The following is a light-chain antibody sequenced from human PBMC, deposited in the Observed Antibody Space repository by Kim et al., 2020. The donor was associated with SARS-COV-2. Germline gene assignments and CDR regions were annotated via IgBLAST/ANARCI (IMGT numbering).Light chain of an antibody. CDR3: QRSYITLT. Sequence: DIQMTQSPSSLSASVGDRVTITCRASQSISSYLNWYQQKPGKAPKLLIYAASSLQSGVPSRFSGSGSGTDFTLTISSLQPEDFATYYCQRSYITLTFGGGTKVDIK. CDR2: AAS. J-gene: IGKJ4*01. CDR1: QSISSY. V-gene: IGKV1-39*01.